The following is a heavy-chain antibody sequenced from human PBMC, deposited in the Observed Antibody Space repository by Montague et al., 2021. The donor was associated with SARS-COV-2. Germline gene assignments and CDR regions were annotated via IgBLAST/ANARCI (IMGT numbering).Heavy chain of an antibody. CDR2: IYYSGSN. V-gene: IGHV4-39*07. J-gene: IGHJ4*02. Sequence: SETLSLTCTVSGGSISSSSYYWGWIRQPPGKGLEWIGSIYYSGSNYYKPSCKSRVRMSVAKSWNQFSLRLTSVTAADTAIYYCARKECGRSDLAYWGQGTLVTVSS. D-gene: IGHD1-26*01. CDR3: ARKECGRSDLAY. CDR1: GGSISSSSYY.